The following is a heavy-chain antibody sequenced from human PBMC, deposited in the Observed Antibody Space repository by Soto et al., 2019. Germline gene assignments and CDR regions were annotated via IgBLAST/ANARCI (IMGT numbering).Heavy chain of an antibody. CDR1: GYSFSDYW. D-gene: IGHD1-26*01. J-gene: IGHJ3*01. CDR2: INHDGSET. Sequence: PGRSLRVSCAASGYSFSDYWMSWVRQAPGKGLEWVANINHDGSETDYVDSLKGRFSISRDNARNSLYLQINSLRADDTALYYCARARWELLNNALDVWGQGTVVTV. CDR3: ARARWELLNNALDV. V-gene: IGHV3-7*01.